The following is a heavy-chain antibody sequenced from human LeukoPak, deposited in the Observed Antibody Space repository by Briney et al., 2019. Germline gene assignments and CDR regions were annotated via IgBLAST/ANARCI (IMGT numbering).Heavy chain of an antibody. J-gene: IGHJ4*02. CDR2: INTDGSST. CDR3: ARDTVASSFDY. D-gene: IGHD4-23*01. CDR1: GFTFSSYS. V-gene: IGHV3-74*01. Sequence: GGSLRLSCAASGFTFSSYSMNWVRQAPGKGLEWVARINTDGSSTAYADSVKGRFTISRDNAKNTLYLQMSSLRAEDTAVYYCARDTVASSFDYWGQGTLVTVSS.